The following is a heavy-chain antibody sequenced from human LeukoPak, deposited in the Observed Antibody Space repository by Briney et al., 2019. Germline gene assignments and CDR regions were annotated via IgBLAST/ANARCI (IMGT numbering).Heavy chain of an antibody. CDR1: GFTFSSYA. CDR2: INGNGGST. CDR3: ARGYGSGSYGYYFDY. D-gene: IGHD3-10*01. V-gene: IGHV3-23*01. J-gene: IGHJ4*02. Sequence: GGSLRLSCAASGFTFSSYAMSWVRQIPGKGLEWVSGINGNGGSTNYADSVKGRFTISRDNSKNTLYLQMNSLRAEDTAVYYCARGYGSGSYGYYFDYWGQGTLVTVSS.